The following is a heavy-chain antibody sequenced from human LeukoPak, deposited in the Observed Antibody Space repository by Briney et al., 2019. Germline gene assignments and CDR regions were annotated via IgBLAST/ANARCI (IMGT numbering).Heavy chain of an antibody. J-gene: IGHJ4*02. D-gene: IGHD6-19*01. CDR3: ARRSGIAVAGAFDY. CDR2: ITSSYSYI. CDR1: GFSFSSYT. V-gene: IGHV3-21*04. Sequence: GGSLRLSCAGSGFSFSSYTMNWVRQAPGKGLEWVSSITSSYSYIYYADSVKGRFTISRDNARNSLYLQMTSLRAEDTAVYYCARRSGIAVAGAFDYWGQGTLVTVSS.